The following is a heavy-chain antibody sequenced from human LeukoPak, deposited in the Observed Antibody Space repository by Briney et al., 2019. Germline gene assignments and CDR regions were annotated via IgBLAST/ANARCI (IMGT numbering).Heavy chain of an antibody. CDR3: ARDRGLVPAADLDWFDP. V-gene: IGHV3-74*01. Sequence: GGSLRLSCAASGLTFSNYWMHWVRQAPGKGPGWVARINPDGSSTNYADSVKGRFTISRDNAKNTLYLQMNSLRVEDMAVYYCARDRGLVPAADLDWFDPWGQGTLVTVSS. J-gene: IGHJ5*02. D-gene: IGHD2-2*01. CDR2: INPDGSST. CDR1: GLTFSNYW.